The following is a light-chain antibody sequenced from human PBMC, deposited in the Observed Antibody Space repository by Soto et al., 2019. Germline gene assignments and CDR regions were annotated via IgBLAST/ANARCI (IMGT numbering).Light chain of an antibody. CDR3: QQFNTYSRS. CDR2: DAS. CDR1: ENINNW. Sequence: DIQMTQSPSTLSASVGDRVTITCRASENINNWLAWYQQKPGKAPNLLIYDASNLESGVPSRFSGTGSGTEFTLTINSLQPDDFATYYCQQFNTYSRSFGQGTKVEVK. J-gene: IGKJ1*01. V-gene: IGKV1-5*01.